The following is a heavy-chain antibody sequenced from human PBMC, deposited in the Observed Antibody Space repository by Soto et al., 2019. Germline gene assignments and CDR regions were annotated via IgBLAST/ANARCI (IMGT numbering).Heavy chain of an antibody. J-gene: IGHJ4*02. D-gene: IGHD3-22*01. CDR2: INPNSGGT. Sequence: ASVKVSCKASGYTFTGYYMHWVRQAPGQGLEWMGWINPNSGGTNYAQKFQGWVTMTRDTSISTAYMELSRLRSDDTAVYYCARDLRYYDSSGYRYYFDYWGQGTLVTVSS. V-gene: IGHV1-2*04. CDR1: GYTFTGYY. CDR3: ARDLRYYDSSGYRYYFDY.